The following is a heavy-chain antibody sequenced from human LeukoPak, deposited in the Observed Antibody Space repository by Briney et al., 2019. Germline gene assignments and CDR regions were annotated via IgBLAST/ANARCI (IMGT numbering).Heavy chain of an antibody. Sequence: GGSLRLSCAASGFTFSSYGMHWVRQAPGKGLEWVAFIRYDGSNKYYADSVKGRFTISRDNSKNTLYLQMNSLRAEDTAVYYCARILEATFFLEWGRQWDAFDIWGQGTMVTVSS. D-gene: IGHD3-3*01. CDR3: ARILEATFFLEWGRQWDAFDI. J-gene: IGHJ3*02. CDR1: GFTFSSYG. CDR2: IRYDGSNK. V-gene: IGHV3-30*02.